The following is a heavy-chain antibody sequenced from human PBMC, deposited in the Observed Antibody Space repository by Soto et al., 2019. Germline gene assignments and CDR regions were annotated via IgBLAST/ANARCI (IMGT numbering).Heavy chain of an antibody. V-gene: IGHV1-3*01. D-gene: IGHD2-15*01. CDR3: ARDLGYCSGGSCYSQDYYYYYYMDV. J-gene: IGHJ6*03. Sequence: ASVKVSCKASGYTFTSYAMHWVRQAPGQRLEWMGWINAGNGNTKYSQKFQGRVTITRDTSASTAYMELSSLRSEDTAVYYCARDLGYCSGGSCYSQDYYYYYYMDVWGKGTTVTVSS. CDR1: GYTFTSYA. CDR2: INAGNGNT.